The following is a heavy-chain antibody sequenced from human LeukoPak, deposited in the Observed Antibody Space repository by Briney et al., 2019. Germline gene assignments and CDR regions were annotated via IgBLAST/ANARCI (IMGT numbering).Heavy chain of an antibody. CDR3: AKDRAYYYDSSGWPGDY. CDR1: GFTFSSYG. J-gene: IGHJ4*02. D-gene: IGHD3-22*01. V-gene: IGHV3-23*01. Sequence: QTGGSLRLSCAASGFTFSSYGMSWVRQAPGKGLEWVSAISGSGGSTYYADSVKGRFTISRDNSKNTLYLQMNSLRAEDTAVYYCAKDRAYYYDSSGWPGDYWGQGTLVTVSS. CDR2: ISGSGGST.